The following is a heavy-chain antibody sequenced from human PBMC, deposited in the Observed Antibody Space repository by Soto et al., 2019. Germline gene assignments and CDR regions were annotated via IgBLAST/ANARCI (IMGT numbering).Heavy chain of an antibody. D-gene: IGHD1-26*01. CDR3: ARDGSYSSAEYFQH. Sequence: QVQLVESGGGVVQPGRSLRLSCAASGFTFSSYAMHWVRQAPGKGLEWVAVISYDGSNKYYADSVKGRFTISRDNSKNTLYLQKNSMRAEDTAVYYCARDGSYSSAEYFQHWGQGTLVTVSS. J-gene: IGHJ1*01. CDR1: GFTFSSYA. V-gene: IGHV3-30-3*01. CDR2: ISYDGSNK.